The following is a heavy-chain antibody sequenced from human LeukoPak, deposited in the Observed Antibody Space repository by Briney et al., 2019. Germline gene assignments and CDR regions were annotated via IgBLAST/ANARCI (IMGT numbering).Heavy chain of an antibody. D-gene: IGHD5-24*01. CDR2: ISGSGGST. J-gene: IGHJ5*02. CDR1: GLTFSSYA. V-gene: IGHV3-23*01. Sequence: GGSLRLSWAAPGLTFSSYAMSWFRQAPGKGLEWVSAISGSGGSTYYADSVKGRFTISRDNSKNTLYLQMNSLRAEDTAVYYCAKDGRWLQRWFDPWGQGTLVTVSS. CDR3: AKDGRWLQRWFDP.